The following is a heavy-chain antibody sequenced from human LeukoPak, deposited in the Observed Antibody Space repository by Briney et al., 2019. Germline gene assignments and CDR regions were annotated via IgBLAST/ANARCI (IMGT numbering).Heavy chain of an antibody. J-gene: IGHJ4*02. Sequence: GGSLRLSCAASGFTFSSYGMSWVRQAPGKGLEWVSAISGSGGSTYYADSVKGRFTISRDNSKNTLYLQMNSLRAEDTAVYYCARGVRIAVAGYIDYWGQGTLVTVSS. CDR1: GFTFSSYG. D-gene: IGHD6-19*01. CDR2: ISGSGGST. CDR3: ARGVRIAVAGYIDY. V-gene: IGHV3-23*01.